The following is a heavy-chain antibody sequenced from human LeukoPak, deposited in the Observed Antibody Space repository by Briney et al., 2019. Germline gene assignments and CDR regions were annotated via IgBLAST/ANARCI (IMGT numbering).Heavy chain of an antibody. CDR1: GFTFRSYA. Sequence: GGSLRLSCAASGFTFRSYAMNWVRQAPGKGLEWVSYISSSGSTIYYADSVKGRFTISRDNAKNSLYLQMNSLRAEDTAVYYCARVELRAYYYYYMDVWGKGTTVTISS. V-gene: IGHV3-48*03. D-gene: IGHD1-26*01. CDR3: ARVELRAYYYYYMDV. J-gene: IGHJ6*03. CDR2: ISSSGSTI.